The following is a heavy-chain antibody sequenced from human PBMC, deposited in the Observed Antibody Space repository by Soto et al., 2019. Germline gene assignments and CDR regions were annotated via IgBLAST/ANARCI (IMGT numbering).Heavy chain of an antibody. J-gene: IGHJ3*02. CDR3: AKDVGDSSGYYGNAFDI. D-gene: IGHD3-22*01. Sequence: PGGSLRLSCAASRFTFSGYSMTWVRQAPGKGLEWVSAISGSGISTYYADSVKGRFTISRDNSKNMLYLQMNSLRAEDTSLYHFAKDVGDSSGYYGNAFDIWGQGTMVTVSS. V-gene: IGHV3-23*01. CDR2: ISGSGIST. CDR1: RFTFSGYS.